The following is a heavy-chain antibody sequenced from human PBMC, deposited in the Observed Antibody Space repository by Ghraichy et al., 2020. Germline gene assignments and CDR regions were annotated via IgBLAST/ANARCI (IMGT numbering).Heavy chain of an antibody. J-gene: IGHJ4*02. CDR2: IYYSGST. CDR3: ARVFAPGNKWEPGGFYY. CDR1: GGSISSYY. Sequence: SETLSLTCTVSGGSISSYYWSWVRQPPGKGLEWIGYIYYSGSTNYNPSLKSRVTISVDTSKNQFYLKLSSVTAADTAVYYCARVFAPGNKWEPGGFYYWGQGTLVTVSS. D-gene: IGHD1-26*01. V-gene: IGHV4-59*01.